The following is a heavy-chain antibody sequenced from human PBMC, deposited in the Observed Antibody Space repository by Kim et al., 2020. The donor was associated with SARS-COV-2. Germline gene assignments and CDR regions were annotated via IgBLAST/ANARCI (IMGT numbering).Heavy chain of an antibody. CDR1: GFTFSSYS. V-gene: IGHV3-21*01. CDR3: ARERWGMGSATDY. CDR2: ISSSSSYI. D-gene: IGHD2-8*02. Sequence: GGSLRLSCAASGFTFSSYSMNWVRQAPGKGLEWVSSISSSSSYIYYADSVKGRFTISRDNAKNSLYLQMNSLRAEDTAVYYCARERWGMGSATDYWGQGTLVTVSS. J-gene: IGHJ4*02.